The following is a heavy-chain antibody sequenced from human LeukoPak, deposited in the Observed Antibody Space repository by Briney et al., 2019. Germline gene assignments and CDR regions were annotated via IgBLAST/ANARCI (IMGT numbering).Heavy chain of an antibody. V-gene: IGHV3-48*03. CDR1: GFTFSSYE. Sequence: GGSLRLSCAASGFTFSSYEMSWVRQAPGKGLEWVSYISSSGTTIYYADSVKGRFTISRDNAKNSLYLQMNSLRAEDTAVYYCARDRRWLQKGYYSYYGMDVWGQGTTVTVSS. CDR3: ARDRRWLQKGYYSYYGMDV. CDR2: ISSSGTTI. J-gene: IGHJ6*02. D-gene: IGHD5-24*01.